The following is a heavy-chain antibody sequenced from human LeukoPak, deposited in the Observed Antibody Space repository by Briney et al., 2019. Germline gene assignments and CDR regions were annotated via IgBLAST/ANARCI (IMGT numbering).Heavy chain of an antibody. Sequence: SETLSLTCTVSGGSISSYYWSWIRQPAGKGLEWIGRIYTSGSTNYNPSLKSRVTMSVDTSKNQFSLKLSSVTAADTAVYYCARGEDFWSGYYTAFDYWGQGTLVTVSS. V-gene: IGHV4-4*07. CDR2: IYTSGST. CDR3: ARGEDFWSGYYTAFDY. CDR1: GGSISSYY. D-gene: IGHD3-3*01. J-gene: IGHJ4*02.